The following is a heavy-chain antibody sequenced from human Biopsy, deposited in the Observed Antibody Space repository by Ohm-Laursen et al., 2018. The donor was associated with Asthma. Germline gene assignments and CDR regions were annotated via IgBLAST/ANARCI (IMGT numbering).Heavy chain of an antibody. J-gene: IGHJ4*02. Sequence: SLRLSCTASRFTYEMHWVRQAPGKGLEWVAVISYDGSSIYYADSVKGRFTIPRDNSKNTLSLQMNSLTAEDTAVYCCAREGVAGTHIEDWGQGTLVTVSS. CDR1: RFTYE. CDR2: ISYDGSSI. V-gene: IGHV3-30-3*01. D-gene: IGHD6-19*01. CDR3: AREGVAGTHIED.